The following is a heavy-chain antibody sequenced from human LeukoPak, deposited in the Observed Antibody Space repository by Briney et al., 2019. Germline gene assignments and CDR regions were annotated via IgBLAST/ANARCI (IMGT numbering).Heavy chain of an antibody. J-gene: IGHJ4*02. CDR1: GFTFSSYT. Sequence: GGSLRLSCAASGFTFSSYTMAWVRQAPGKGLECVSSLSFGGGTIYYADSVKGRFTISRDTSKNTLYLQMNSLRAEDTAVYYCAKAYYYDSSGYYLDYWGQGTLVTVSS. CDR3: AKAYYYDSSGYYLDY. D-gene: IGHD3-22*01. CDR2: LSFGGGTI. V-gene: IGHV3-23*01.